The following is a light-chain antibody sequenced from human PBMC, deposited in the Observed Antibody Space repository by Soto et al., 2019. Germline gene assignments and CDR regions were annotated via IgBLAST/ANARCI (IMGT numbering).Light chain of an antibody. V-gene: IGKV1-27*01. CDR2: GAS. CDR1: QVINNY. J-gene: IGKJ3*01. Sequence: DIQMTQSPSSLSASVGDRVTISCRASQVINNYLAWYQQRPGKGPKLLIYGASTLQSGVASRFSGSGSGTDFTLTIRSLQPEDVATYYCQKYNSAPPVTFGPGTTVHV. CDR3: QKYNSAPPVT.